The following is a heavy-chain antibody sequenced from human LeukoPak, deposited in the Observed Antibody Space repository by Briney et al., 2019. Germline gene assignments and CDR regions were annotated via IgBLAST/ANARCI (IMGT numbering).Heavy chain of an antibody. CDR2: ISWDGGST. V-gene: IGHV3-43*01. D-gene: IGHD1-7*01. CDR3: AKDMTDNCNYDYYYYYGMDV. CDR1: GFTFDDYT. J-gene: IGHJ6*02. Sequence: GGSLRLSCAASGFTFDDYTMHWVRQAPGKGLEWVSLISWDGGSTYYADSVKGRFTISRDNSKNSLYLQMNSLRTEDTALYYCAKDMTDNCNYDYYYYYGMDVWGQGTTVTVSS.